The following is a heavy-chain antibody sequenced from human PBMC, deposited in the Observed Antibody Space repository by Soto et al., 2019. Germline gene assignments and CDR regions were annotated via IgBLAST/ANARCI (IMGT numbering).Heavy chain of an antibody. CDR2: FNNAGTNT. CDR1: GVPWSSYF. CDR3: ARDTGGSDEMFDY. D-gene: IGHD2-8*02. J-gene: IGHJ4*02. V-gene: IGHV3-23*01. Sequence: GGTLVRSCIFSGVPWSSYFMSLVRPAPGKGPDWVSTFNNAGTNTHYEDSVKGRFTISRDNSKTNLYLQMNNLRVDETAIYYCARDTGGSDEMFDYWSQGTQVTVSS.